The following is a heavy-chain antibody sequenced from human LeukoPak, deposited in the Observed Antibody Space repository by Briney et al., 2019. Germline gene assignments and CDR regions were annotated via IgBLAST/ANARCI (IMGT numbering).Heavy chain of an antibody. Sequence: PSETLSLTFTVSGGSINSYYWSWIRQPPGKGLEWIGYIYYSGSTNYNPSLKSRVTISVDTSKNQFSLKLSSVTAADTAVYYCARGTFYYYYGMDVWGQGTTVTVSS. CDR1: GGSINSYY. CDR3: ARGTFYYYYGMDV. V-gene: IGHV4-59*01. CDR2: IYYSGST. J-gene: IGHJ6*02.